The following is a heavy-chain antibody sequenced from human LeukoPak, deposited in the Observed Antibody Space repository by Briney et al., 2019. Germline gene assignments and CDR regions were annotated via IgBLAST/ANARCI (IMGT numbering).Heavy chain of an antibody. V-gene: IGHV1-69*05. CDR1: GGTFSSYA. D-gene: IGHD3-22*01. CDR2: IIPIFGTA. Sequence: SVKVSCTASGGTFSSYAISWVRQAPGQGREWMGGIIPIFGTANYAQKFQGRVTITTDESTSTAYMELSSLRSEDTAVYYCARDVNPHTYYYDSSGYYPQVGFDYWGQGTLVTVSS. J-gene: IGHJ4*02. CDR3: ARDVNPHTYYYDSSGYYPQVGFDY.